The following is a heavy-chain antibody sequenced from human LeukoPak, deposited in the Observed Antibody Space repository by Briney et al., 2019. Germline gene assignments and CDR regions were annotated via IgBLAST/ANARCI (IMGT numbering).Heavy chain of an antibody. D-gene: IGHD5-24*01. J-gene: IGHJ5*02. CDR1: GGSISSGGYY. CDR3: ARVLGDGYNFDRFDP. Sequence: SQTLSLTCTVSGGSISSGGYYWSWIRPHPGKGLEWIGYIYYSGSTYYNPSLKSRVTISVDTSKNQFSLKLSSVTAADTAVYYCARVLGDGYNFDRFDPWGQGTLVTVSS. V-gene: IGHV4-31*03. CDR2: IYYSGST.